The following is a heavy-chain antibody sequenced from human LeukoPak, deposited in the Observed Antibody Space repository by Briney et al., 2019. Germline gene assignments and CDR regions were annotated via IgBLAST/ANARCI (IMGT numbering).Heavy chain of an antibody. CDR1: SGSIRSYY. CDR3: GRQGYTASYYFFDY. Sequence: KTSETLSLTCTLSSGSIRSYYWGWVRQPPGKGLEWIGRIYTTGTTQYNPSLKSRVTMSVDTSTNQFFLNLRSMTAADTAVYYCGRQGYTASYYFFDYWSQGTLVAVS. D-gene: IGHD1-26*01. V-gene: IGHV4-4*07. J-gene: IGHJ4*02. CDR2: IYTTGTT.